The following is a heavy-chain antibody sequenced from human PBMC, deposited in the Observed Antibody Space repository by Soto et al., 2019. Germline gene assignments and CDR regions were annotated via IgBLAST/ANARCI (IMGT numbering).Heavy chain of an antibody. CDR3: AKSRGVYYYYGMDV. J-gene: IGHJ6*02. CDR2: ISGSGGST. Sequence: PGGSLRLSCAASGFTFSSYAMSWVRQAPGKGLEWVSAISGSGGSTYYADSVKGRFTISRDNSKNTLYLQMNSLRAEDTAVYYCAKSRGVYYYYGMDVWGQGTTVTVSS. D-gene: IGHD1-26*01. CDR1: GFTFSSYA. V-gene: IGHV3-23*01.